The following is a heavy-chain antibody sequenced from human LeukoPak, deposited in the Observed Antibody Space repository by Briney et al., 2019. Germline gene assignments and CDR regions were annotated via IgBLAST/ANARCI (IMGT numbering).Heavy chain of an antibody. J-gene: IGHJ3*02. CDR1: GGSISSSSYY. CDR3: ARAAPDIVVVPANDAFDI. D-gene: IGHD2-2*01. CDR2: IYYSGST. V-gene: IGHV4-39*01. Sequence: SETLSLTCTVSGGSISSSSYYWGWIRQPPGKGLEWIGSIYYSGSTYYNPSLKSRVTISVDTSKNQFSLKLSSVTAADTAVYYCARAAPDIVVVPANDAFDIWGQGTMVTVSS.